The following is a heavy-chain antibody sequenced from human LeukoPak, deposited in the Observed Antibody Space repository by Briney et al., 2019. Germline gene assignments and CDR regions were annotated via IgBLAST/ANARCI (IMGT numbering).Heavy chain of an antibody. V-gene: IGHV3-30*04. CDR2: ISGSGSKN. CDR3: VKDLGGSWSLDY. D-gene: IGHD6-13*01. Sequence: PGGSLRLSCAASGFSFSTQSMHWARQAPGKGLEWVGFISGSGSKNNYTDSVKGRFTISRDNSKNMLFLQMNSLIPEDTAVYHCVKDLGGSWSLDYWGQGTLVTVSS. J-gene: IGHJ4*02. CDR1: GFSFSTQS.